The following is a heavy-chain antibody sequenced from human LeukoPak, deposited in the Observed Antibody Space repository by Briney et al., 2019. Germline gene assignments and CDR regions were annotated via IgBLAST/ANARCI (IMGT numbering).Heavy chain of an antibody. CDR3: ARRLSIAAAGTYGMDV. Sequence: PGGSLRLSCAASGFTFSSYSMNWVRQAPGKGLEWVSYISSSSSTIYYADSVKGRFTISRDNAKNSLYLQMNSLRAEDTALYHCARRLSIAAAGTYGMDVWGQGTTVTVSS. CDR2: ISSSSSTI. CDR1: GFTFSSYS. D-gene: IGHD6-13*01. J-gene: IGHJ6*02. V-gene: IGHV3-48*04.